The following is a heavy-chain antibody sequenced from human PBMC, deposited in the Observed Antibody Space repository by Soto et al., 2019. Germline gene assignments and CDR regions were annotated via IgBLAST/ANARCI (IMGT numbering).Heavy chain of an antibody. V-gene: IGHV3-73*02. J-gene: IGHJ4*02. CDR2: IRSKANSYAT. CDR1: GFTFSGSA. Sequence: EVQLVESGGGLVQPGGSLKLSCAASGFTFSGSAMHWVRQASGKGLDWVGRIRSKANSYATAYAASVKGRFTISRDDSKNTAYLQMNSLKTEDTAVYYCTTRITMIWSGAYLDYWGQGTLVTVSS. D-gene: IGHD3-22*01. CDR3: TTRITMIWSGAYLDY.